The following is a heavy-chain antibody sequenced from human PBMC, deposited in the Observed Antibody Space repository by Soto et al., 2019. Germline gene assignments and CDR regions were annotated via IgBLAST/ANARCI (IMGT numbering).Heavy chain of an antibody. CDR3: ERTTIYCSGGSCYYYYYMDV. CDR1: GGSISSYY. Sequence: PSETLSLTCTVSGGSISSYYWSWIRQPPGKGLEWIGYIYYSGSTNYNPSLKSRVTISVDTSKNQFSLKLSSVTAADTAVYYCERTTIYCSGGSCYYYYYMDVWGKGTTVTVSS. D-gene: IGHD2-15*01. V-gene: IGHV4-59*01. J-gene: IGHJ6*03. CDR2: IYYSGST.